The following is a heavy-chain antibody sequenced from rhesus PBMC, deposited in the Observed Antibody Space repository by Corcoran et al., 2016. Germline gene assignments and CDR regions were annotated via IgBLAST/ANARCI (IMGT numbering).Heavy chain of an antibody. CDR2: IDGSGADT. CDR3: ARGGGEYCS. J-gene: IGHJ4*01. V-gene: IGHV4-160*01. D-gene: IGHD2-21*01. CDR1: GGSFSSYW. Sequence: QVQLQESGPGLVKPSETLSLTCAVSGGSFSSYWWGWIRQPPGKGLGWIGSIDGSGADTEYTPSLNKRATISRDTSKNQFSLKRSAVTAADTAVYYCARGGGEYCSWGQGVLVTVSS.